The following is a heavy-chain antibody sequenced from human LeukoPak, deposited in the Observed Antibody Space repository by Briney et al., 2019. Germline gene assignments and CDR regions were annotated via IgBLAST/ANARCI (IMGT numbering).Heavy chain of an antibody. CDR2: INNSGGT. Sequence: SETLSLTCTVSGDSITRYYWSWIRQPPGKGLEWIGYINNSGGTSYNPSLKSRVTISVDTSKNQFSLKLSSVTAADTAVYYCARVPAAIRGWSGYYYYMDVWGKGTTVTVSS. CDR1: GDSITRYY. CDR3: ARVPAAIRGWSGYYYYMDV. J-gene: IGHJ6*03. V-gene: IGHV4-59*01. D-gene: IGHD2-2*02.